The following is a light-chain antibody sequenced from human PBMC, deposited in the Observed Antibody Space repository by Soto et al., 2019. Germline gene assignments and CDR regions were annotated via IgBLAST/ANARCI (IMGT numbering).Light chain of an antibody. V-gene: IGLV2-23*01. CDR3: CSYADSSTYV. J-gene: IGLJ1*01. CDR2: EDS. Sequence: QSALTKAASVSGLPGESITISCTRTSSDVGSYNLVSWYQQHPGKAPKLIIYEDSKRPSGVSNRFSGSKSGNTASLTISGLQTEDEADYYCCSYADSSTYVFGTGTKVTVL. CDR1: SSDVGSYNL.